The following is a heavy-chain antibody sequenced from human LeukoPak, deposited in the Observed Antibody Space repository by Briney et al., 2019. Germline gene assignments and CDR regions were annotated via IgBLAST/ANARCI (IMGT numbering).Heavy chain of an antibody. CDR1: GGSIGSYY. D-gene: IGHD4-17*01. Sequence: PSETLSLTCTVSGGSIGSYYWRWIRQPPGKGLEWMGYIYYSGSTNYNPSLKSRVTISVDTSKKQFSLKLSSVTAADTAVYYCARHGYGDYGLDPWGQGTLVTVSS. V-gene: IGHV4-59*08. CDR2: IYYSGST. J-gene: IGHJ5*02. CDR3: ARHGYGDYGLDP.